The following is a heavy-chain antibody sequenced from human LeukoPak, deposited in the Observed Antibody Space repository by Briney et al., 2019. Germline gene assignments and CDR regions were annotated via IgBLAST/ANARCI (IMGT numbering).Heavy chain of an antibody. CDR3: ARGSATVTN. J-gene: IGHJ4*02. D-gene: IGHD4-17*01. CDR2: INHSGRT. V-gene: IGHV4-34*01. Sequence: PXGKGLEWIGEINHSGRTNYNPSLKSRVTMSVDTSKNQFSLRLSSVTAADTAMYYCARGSATVTNWGQGTLVTVSS.